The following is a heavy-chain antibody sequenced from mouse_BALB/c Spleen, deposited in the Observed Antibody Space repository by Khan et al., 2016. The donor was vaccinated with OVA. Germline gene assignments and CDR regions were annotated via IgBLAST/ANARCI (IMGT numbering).Heavy chain of an antibody. CDR1: GFDFSKYY. CDR3: ARSGFFALDY. D-gene: IGHD3-1*01. V-gene: IGHV4-1*02. CDR2: INPDSSMM. Sequence: EVKLLESGGGLVQPGGSLELSCAASGFDFSKYYMSWVRQAPGKGLEWIGEINPDSSMMNYTSSLKDKFIISRDNAKNTLYLQMSKVKSEDTALYYCARSGFFALDYWGHGTSVTVSS. J-gene: IGHJ4*01.